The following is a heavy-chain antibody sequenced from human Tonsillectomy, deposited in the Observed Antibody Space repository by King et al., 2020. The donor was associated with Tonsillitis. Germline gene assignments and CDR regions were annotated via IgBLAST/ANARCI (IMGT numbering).Heavy chain of an antibody. CDR3: TTRFRGFDY. Sequence: VQLVESGGGLVKPGGSLRVSCAASGFTFSNAWMNWVRQAPGKGLEWVGRIKSKTDGGTTDYTAPVKGRFNISRDDSKNTPYLEMNRLRTEDTAVYYCTTRFRGFDYWGQGTLVTVSS. CDR1: GFTFSNAW. J-gene: IGHJ4*02. V-gene: IGHV3-15*07. CDR2: IKSKTDGGTT. D-gene: IGHD3-10*01.